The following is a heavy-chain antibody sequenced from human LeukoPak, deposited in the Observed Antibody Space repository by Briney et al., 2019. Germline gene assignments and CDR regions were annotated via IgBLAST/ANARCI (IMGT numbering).Heavy chain of an antibody. D-gene: IGHD3-22*01. V-gene: IGHV4-31*03. J-gene: IGHJ5*02. CDR2: IYYSGST. Sequence: SQTLSLTCTVSGGSISSGGYYWSWIRQHPGKGLEWIGHIYYSGSTYYNPSLKSRVTISVDTSKNQFSLKLSSVTAADTAVYYCARDTVDSSGPNVWFDPWGQGTLVTVSS. CDR1: GGSISSGGYY. CDR3: ARDTVDSSGPNVWFDP.